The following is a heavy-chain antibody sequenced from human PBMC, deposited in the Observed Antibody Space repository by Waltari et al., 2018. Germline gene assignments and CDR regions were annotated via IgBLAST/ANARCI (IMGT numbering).Heavy chain of an antibody. CDR2: INPNSGGT. J-gene: IGHJ5*02. D-gene: IGHD6-19*01. Sequence: QVQLVQSGAEVKKPGASVKVSCKASGYTFTGYYMHWVRQAPGQGREWMGWINPNSGGTNYAQKFQGRVTMTRDTSISTAYMELSRLRSDDTAVYYCARDPPAGTRHVNWFDPWGQGTLVTVSS. CDR1: GYTFTGYY. V-gene: IGHV1-2*02. CDR3: ARDPPAGTRHVNWFDP.